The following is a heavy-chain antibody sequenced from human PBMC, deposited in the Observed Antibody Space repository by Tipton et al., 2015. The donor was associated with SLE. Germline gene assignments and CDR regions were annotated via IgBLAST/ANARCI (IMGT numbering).Heavy chain of an antibody. J-gene: IGHJ6*03. V-gene: IGHV3-74*02. CDR2: IDTDGRIT. CDR1: GFTFSNSW. Sequence: VQLVQSGGGLVQPGGSLKLSCAASGFTFSNSWMQWVRQAPGRGLVWVSRIDTDGRITDYADSVKGRFTISRDNARNTLYLQMNGLRAEDTAVYYCATWEHLDSFYMDVWGKGTTGSVSS. D-gene: IGHD1/OR15-1a*01. CDR3: ATWEHLDSFYMDV.